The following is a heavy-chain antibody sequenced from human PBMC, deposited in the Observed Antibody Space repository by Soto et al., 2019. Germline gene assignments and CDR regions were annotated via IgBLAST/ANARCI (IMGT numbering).Heavy chain of an antibody. Sequence: EVQLLESGGGLVQPGGYLRLSCAASGFTFSSYAMSWVRQAPGKGLEGVSAISGSGGSRYYPDSVKGRFPSSRDDAKNTLYLQMSCLRAEDTAVYYCAKASGGFVNRGVAFDYWGQGALFTVSS. J-gene: IGHJ4*02. D-gene: IGHD3-10*01. CDR3: AKASGGFVNRGVAFDY. CDR1: GFTFSSYA. CDR2: ISGSGGSR. V-gene: IGHV3-23*01.